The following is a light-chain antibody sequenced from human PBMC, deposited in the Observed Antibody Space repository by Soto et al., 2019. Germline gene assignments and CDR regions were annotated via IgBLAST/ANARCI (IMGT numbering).Light chain of an antibody. CDR2: GVS. CDR3: QQRYNWPIT. V-gene: IGKV3-15*01. Sequence: EIVMTQSPATLSVSPGERATLFCRASQSVSRNLAWHQQKPGQAPRLLIYGVSTRATGVPARFSGSGSGTEFTLTISSLQSEDFAVYYCQQRYNWPITFGQGTRLEIK. J-gene: IGKJ5*01. CDR1: QSVSRN.